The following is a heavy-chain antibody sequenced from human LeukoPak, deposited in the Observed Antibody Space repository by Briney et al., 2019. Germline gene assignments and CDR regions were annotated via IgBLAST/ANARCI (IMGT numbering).Heavy chain of an antibody. D-gene: IGHD3-22*01. CDR2: IKEDGSQK. J-gene: IGHJ3*02. Sequence: GGSLRLSCAASGFTFSTSWMSWVRQAPGKGLEWVGNIKEDGSQKHYVDSVEGRFTISRDNARSSLYLQMNSLRVEDTAVYFCARDPYYYDSSGYEFGAFDIWGQGTTVTVSS. V-gene: IGHV3-7*01. CDR3: ARDPYYYDSSGYEFGAFDI. CDR1: GFTFSTSW.